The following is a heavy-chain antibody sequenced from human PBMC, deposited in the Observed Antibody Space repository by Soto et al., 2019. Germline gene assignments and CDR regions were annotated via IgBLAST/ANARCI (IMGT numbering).Heavy chain of an antibody. CDR1: GDSISSNSAA. Sequence: PSQTLSLTCAISGDSISSNSAAWNWIRQSPSRGLEWLGRTYYRSKWYKDYPVSVKSRITINPDTSKNQFSLQLNSVTPDDTAVYYCARAKTIFGVVNSVWFDPWGQGALVTVSS. D-gene: IGHD3-3*01. J-gene: IGHJ5*02. V-gene: IGHV6-1*01. CDR3: ARAKTIFGVVNSVWFDP. CDR2: TYYRSKWYK.